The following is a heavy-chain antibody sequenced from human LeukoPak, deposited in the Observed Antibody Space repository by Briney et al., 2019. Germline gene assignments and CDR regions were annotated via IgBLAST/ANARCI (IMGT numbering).Heavy chain of an antibody. Sequence: SVKVSSKASGGTFSSYAISWVRQAPGQGLEWMGRIIPILGIANYAQKFQGRVTITADKSTSTAYMELSSLRSEDTAVYYCATGAVGSTYYYYYGMDVWGQGTTVTVSS. CDR1: GGTFSSYA. J-gene: IGHJ6*02. CDR2: IIPILGIA. V-gene: IGHV1-69*04. D-gene: IGHD1-14*01. CDR3: ATGAVGSTYYYYYGMDV.